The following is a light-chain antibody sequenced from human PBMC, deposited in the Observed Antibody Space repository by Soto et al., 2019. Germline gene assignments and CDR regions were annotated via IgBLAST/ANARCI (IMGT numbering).Light chain of an antibody. CDR3: SSYTISSTWV. J-gene: IGLJ3*02. CDR2: EVT. Sequence: QSALTQPASVSGSPGQSITISCTGTSNDVGIYNYVSWYQQHPGKAPKLKIYEVTNRPSGVSDRFSGSKSDNTASLTISGLQAEDEADYYCSSYTISSTWVFGGGTKLTVL. V-gene: IGLV2-14*01. CDR1: SNDVGIYNY.